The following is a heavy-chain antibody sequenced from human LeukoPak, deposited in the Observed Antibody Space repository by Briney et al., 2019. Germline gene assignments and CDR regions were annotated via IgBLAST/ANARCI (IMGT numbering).Heavy chain of an antibody. CDR2: ISGSGGST. V-gene: IGHV3-23*01. J-gene: IGHJ4*02. Sequence: PGGSLRLSCAASGLTFSSDAMSRARQAPVKGLEWVSAISGSGGSTYYADSVKGRFTISRDNSKNTLYLQMNSLRAEDTAVYYCAKFRPNYYDSSGYYFDYWGQGTLVTVSS. CDR3: AKFRPNYYDSSGYYFDY. D-gene: IGHD3-22*01. CDR1: GLTFSSDA.